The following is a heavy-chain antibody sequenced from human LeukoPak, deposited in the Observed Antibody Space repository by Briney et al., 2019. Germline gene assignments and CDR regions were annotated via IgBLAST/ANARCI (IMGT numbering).Heavy chain of an antibody. CDR1: GGSISSSSYY. V-gene: IGHV4-39*07. J-gene: IGHJ4*02. D-gene: IGHD6-13*01. CDR2: IYYSGST. CDR3: ARDPGIAAVYFDY. Sequence: SETLSLTCTVSGGSISSSSYYWGWIRQPPGKGLEWIGSIYYSGSTYYNPSLKSRVTISVDTSKNQFSLNLRSVTAADTATYYCARDPGIAAVYFDYWGQGTLVTVSS.